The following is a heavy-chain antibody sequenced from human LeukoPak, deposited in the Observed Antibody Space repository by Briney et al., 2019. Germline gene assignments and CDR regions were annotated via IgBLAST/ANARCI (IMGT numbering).Heavy chain of an antibody. J-gene: IGHJ4*02. CDR1: GFSFSSYS. Sequence: GGSLRLSCAASGFSFSSYSMNWVRQAPGKGLEWVANIKQDGSEKYYVDSVKGRFTISRDNAKNSLYLQMNSLRAEDTAVYYCARGLRGPDYWGQGTLVTVSS. CDR2: IKQDGSEK. V-gene: IGHV3-7*04. CDR3: ARGLRGPDY. D-gene: IGHD4-17*01.